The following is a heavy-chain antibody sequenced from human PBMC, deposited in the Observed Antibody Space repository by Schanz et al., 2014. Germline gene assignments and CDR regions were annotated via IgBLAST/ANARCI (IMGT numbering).Heavy chain of an antibody. J-gene: IGHJ6*02. CDR3: ARTNIAARRPRGDYYYYGMDV. CDR2: ISWNGGFI. Sequence: EVQLVESGGDLVQPGRSLRLSCAASGFTFDEYGMHWVRQAPGKGLEWVSGISWNGGFIAYGDAVKGRFTISRDNAKNSLFLQMSSLRAEDTALYYCARTNIAARRPRGDYYYYGMDVWGQGTTVTVSS. V-gene: IGHV3-9*01. CDR1: GFTFDEYG. D-gene: IGHD6-6*01.